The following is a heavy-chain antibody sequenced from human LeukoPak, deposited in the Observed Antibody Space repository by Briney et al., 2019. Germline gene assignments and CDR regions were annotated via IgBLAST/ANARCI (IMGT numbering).Heavy chain of an antibody. CDR1: GFMFSTYA. Sequence: GGSLRLSCAASGFMFSTYAMTWVRQAPGKGLEWVAVISYDGSNKYYADSVKGRFTISRDNSKNTLYLQMNSLRAEDTAVYYCAKDQGGSGSYYVDYWGQGTLVTVSS. V-gene: IGHV3-30*18. CDR2: ISYDGSNK. D-gene: IGHD3-10*01. J-gene: IGHJ4*02. CDR3: AKDQGGSGSYYVDY.